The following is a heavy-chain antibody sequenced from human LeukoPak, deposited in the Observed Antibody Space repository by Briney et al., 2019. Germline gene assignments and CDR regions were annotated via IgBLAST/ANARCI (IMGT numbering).Heavy chain of an antibody. CDR3: ARERSLEIAVAGTIFDY. CDR2: IYSGGDT. D-gene: IGHD6-19*01. J-gene: IGHJ4*02. V-gene: IGHV3-66*01. CDR1: GFTFSSYA. Sequence: GGSLRLSCAASGFTFSSYAMSWVRQAPGKGLEWVSVIYSGGDTYYADSVKGRFTISRDNSKNMIYLEMSSLKAEDTAVYYCARERSLEIAVAGTIFDYWGQGTLVTVSS.